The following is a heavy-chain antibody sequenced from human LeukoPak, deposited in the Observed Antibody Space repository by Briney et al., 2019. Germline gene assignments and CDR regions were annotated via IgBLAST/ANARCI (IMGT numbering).Heavy chain of an antibody. CDR2: INSDGSST. Sequence: QRGGALRLSCAASGFTVSSYWMHWVRQAPGKGLVWVSRINSDGSSTSYADSVQGRFTISRHNAKNTLYLQMNSLRAEDTAVYYCARGGDYGYYWGQGTLVTVS. CDR1: GFTVSSYW. V-gene: IGHV3-74*01. D-gene: IGHD4-17*01. CDR3: ARGGDYGYY. J-gene: IGHJ4*02.